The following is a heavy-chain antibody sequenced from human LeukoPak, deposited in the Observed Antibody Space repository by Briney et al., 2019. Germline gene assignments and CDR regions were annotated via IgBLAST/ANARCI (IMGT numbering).Heavy chain of an antibody. J-gene: IGHJ4*02. Sequence: SETLSLTCTVSGGSITGYYWSWIRQPPGKGLEWIGYIYYSGSTNYNPSLKSRVTISVDTSKNQFSLKLSSVTAADTAVYYCARSVSYSSGRGFDYWGQGTLVTVSS. CDR2: IYYSGST. D-gene: IGHD6-19*01. V-gene: IGHV4-59*08. CDR1: GGSITGYY. CDR3: ARSVSYSSGRGFDY.